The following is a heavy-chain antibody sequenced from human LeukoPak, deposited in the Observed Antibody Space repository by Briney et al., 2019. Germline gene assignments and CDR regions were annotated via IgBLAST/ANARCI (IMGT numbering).Heavy chain of an antibody. D-gene: IGHD5-24*01. J-gene: IGHJ3*02. V-gene: IGHV3-64*01. CDR2: ISSNGGST. Sequence: GGSLRLSCAASGFTFSSYAMHWVRQAPGKGLEYVSAISSNGGSTYYANSVKGRFTISRDNSKNTLYLQMGSLRAEDMAVYYCARVEMATSTLDAFDIWGKGKMVTVSS. CDR3: ARVEMATSTLDAFDI. CDR1: GFTFSSYA.